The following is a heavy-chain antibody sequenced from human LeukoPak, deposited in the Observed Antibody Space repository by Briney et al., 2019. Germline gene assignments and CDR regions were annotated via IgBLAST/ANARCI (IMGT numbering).Heavy chain of an antibody. CDR1: GFTFSSYA. Sequence: GGSLRLSCAASGFTFSSYALSWVRQAAGKGLEWVSAISGSGCSTYYADSAKGRFTISRDNSKDTLYLQMYSLRAEDTSVYYCAKDLEGYSSSWFPFDYWGQGTLATVSS. V-gene: IGHV3-23*01. CDR3: AKDLEGYSSSWFPFDY. D-gene: IGHD6-13*01. CDR2: ISGSGCST. J-gene: IGHJ4*02.